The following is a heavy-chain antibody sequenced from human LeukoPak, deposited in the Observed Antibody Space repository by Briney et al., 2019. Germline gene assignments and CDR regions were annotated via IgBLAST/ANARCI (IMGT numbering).Heavy chain of an antibody. Sequence: ASVKVSCKASGYTFTSYYMHWVRQAPGQGLEWMGIINPSGGSTSYAQKFQGRVTMTRDTSTSTVYMELSSLRSEDTAVYYCARDLLGILIGNAFDIWGQGTMVTVSS. CDR1: GYTFTSYY. D-gene: IGHD7-27*01. J-gene: IGHJ3*02. V-gene: IGHV1-46*01. CDR3: ARDLLGILIGNAFDI. CDR2: INPSGGST.